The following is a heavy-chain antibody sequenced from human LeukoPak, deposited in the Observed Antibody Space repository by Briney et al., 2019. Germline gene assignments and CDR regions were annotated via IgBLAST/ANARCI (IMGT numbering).Heavy chain of an antibody. D-gene: IGHD6-19*01. J-gene: IGHJ4*02. Sequence: GGSLRLSCAASGFTFSDYYMSWIRQAPGKGLEWVSYISSSGSTIYYADSVKGRFTISRDNAKNSLYLQMNSLRAEDTAVYYCARDSIAVAATPRDYWGQGTLVTVSS. CDR3: ARDSIAVAATPRDY. CDR2: ISSSGSTI. CDR1: GFTFSDYY. V-gene: IGHV3-11*04.